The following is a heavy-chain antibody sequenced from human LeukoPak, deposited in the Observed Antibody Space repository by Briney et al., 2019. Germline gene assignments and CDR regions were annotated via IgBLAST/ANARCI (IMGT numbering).Heavy chain of an antibody. J-gene: IGHJ6*02. CDR3: AREEYYDYVWGSYRPDHYYYYGMDV. V-gene: IGHV3-33*01. Sequence: GGSLRLSCAASGFTFSSYGMHWVRQAPGKGLEWVAVIWYDGSNKYYADYVKGRFTISRDNSKNTLYLQMNSLRAEDTAVYYCAREEYYDYVWGSYRPDHYYYYGMDVWGQGTTVTVSS. CDR1: GFTFSSYG. CDR2: IWYDGSNK. D-gene: IGHD3-16*02.